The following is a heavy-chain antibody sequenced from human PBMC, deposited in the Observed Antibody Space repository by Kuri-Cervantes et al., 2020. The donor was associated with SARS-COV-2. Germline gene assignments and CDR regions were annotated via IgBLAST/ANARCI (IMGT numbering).Heavy chain of an antibody. CDR2: IYHSGST. J-gene: IGHJ6*04. V-gene: IGHV4-38-2*02. Sequence: SETLSLTCTVSGYSISSGYYWGWIRQPPGKGLEWIGSIYHSGSTYYNPSLKSRVTIAVDTSKNQFSLKLSSVTAADTAVYYCAKDCDVWGKGTTVTVSS. CDR3: AKDCDV. CDR1: GYSISSGYY.